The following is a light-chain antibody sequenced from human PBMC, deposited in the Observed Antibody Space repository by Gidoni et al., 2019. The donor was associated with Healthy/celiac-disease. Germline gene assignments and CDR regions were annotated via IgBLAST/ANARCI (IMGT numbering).Light chain of an antibody. V-gene: IGKV1-39*01. CDR3: QQSYSTLLT. CDR1: QSLSSY. Sequence: DIQMTQSPSSLSASVGDRVTITCRASQSLSSYLNWYQQKPGKAPKLLIYAASSLQSGVPSRFSGSGSGTDFTLTISSLQPEDFATYYCQQSYSTLLTFGPGTKVDIK. CDR2: AAS. J-gene: IGKJ3*01.